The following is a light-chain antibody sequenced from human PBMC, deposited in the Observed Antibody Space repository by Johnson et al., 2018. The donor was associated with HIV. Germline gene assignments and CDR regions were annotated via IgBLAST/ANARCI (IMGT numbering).Light chain of an antibody. CDR1: SANIGDNS. CDR3: GTWDSSLSASYV. Sequence: QSVLTQPPSVSAAPGQKVTISCSGSSANIGDNSVSWYQQLPGTAPKLLIYENNKRPSGIPDRFSGSKSGTSATLGITGVQTGDEADYYCGTWDSSLSASYVFGTGTEVTVL. V-gene: IGLV1-51*02. J-gene: IGLJ1*01. CDR2: ENN.